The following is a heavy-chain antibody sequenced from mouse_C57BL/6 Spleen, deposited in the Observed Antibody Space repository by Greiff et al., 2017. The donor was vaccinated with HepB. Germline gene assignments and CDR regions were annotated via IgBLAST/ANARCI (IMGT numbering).Heavy chain of an antibody. V-gene: IGHV1-26*01. CDR2: INPNNGGT. D-gene: IGHD1-1*01. Sequence: VQLQQSGPELVKPGASVKISCKASGYTFTDYYMNWVKQSHGKSLEWIGDINPNNGGTSYNQKFKGKATLTVDKSSSTAYMELRSLTSEDSAVYYCARPLDYYGSSYVGYWGQGTTLTVSS. CDR1: GYTFTDYY. J-gene: IGHJ2*01. CDR3: ARPLDYYGSSYVGY.